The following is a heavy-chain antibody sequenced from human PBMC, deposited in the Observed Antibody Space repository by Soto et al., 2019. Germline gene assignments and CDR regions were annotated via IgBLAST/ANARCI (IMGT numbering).Heavy chain of an antibody. D-gene: IGHD6-19*01. V-gene: IGHV1-18*01. J-gene: IGHJ4*02. CDR1: GYTFTIYG. Sequence: QVQLVQSGAEVKKPGASVKVSCKASGYTFTIYGISWVRQTPGQGLEWMGWISAYNGNTNYAQNLRGRVTMTTDTPPSTAYLEPGGLRSDATAVYYCASGLAVAGYWSDYWGQGTLVTFSS. CDR3: ASGLAVAGYWSDY. CDR2: ISAYNGNT.